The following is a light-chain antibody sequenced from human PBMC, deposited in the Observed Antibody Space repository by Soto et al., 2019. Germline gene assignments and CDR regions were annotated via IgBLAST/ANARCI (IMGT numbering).Light chain of an antibody. J-gene: IGKJ1*01. V-gene: IGKV3-11*01. CDR1: QSVSSY. CDR3: PQRSNWPPVT. CDR2: DAS. Sequence: EIVLTQSPATLSLSPGERATLSCRASQSVSSYLAWYQQKPGQAPRLLIYDASNRATGIPARFSGSGSGTDFTLTISSLEPEEFAVYYCPQRSNWPPVTFGQGTKVEIK.